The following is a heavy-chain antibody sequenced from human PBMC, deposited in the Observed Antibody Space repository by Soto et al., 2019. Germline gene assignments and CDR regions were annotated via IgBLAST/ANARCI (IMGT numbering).Heavy chain of an antibody. V-gene: IGHV3-23*01. Sequence: GGSLRLSCAASGFTFSSYAMSWVRQAPGKGLEWVSAISGSGGSTYYADSVKGRFTISRDNSKNTLYLQMNSLRAEDTAVYYCAKDVGLLRYFDWFPSHNWFDPWGQGTLVTVSS. CDR2: ISGSGGST. D-gene: IGHD3-9*01. CDR1: GFTFSSYA. J-gene: IGHJ5*02. CDR3: AKDVGLLRYFDWFPSHNWFDP.